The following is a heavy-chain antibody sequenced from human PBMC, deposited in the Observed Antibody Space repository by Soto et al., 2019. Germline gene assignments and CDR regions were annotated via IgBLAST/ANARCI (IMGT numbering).Heavy chain of an antibody. Sequence: QVQLQQWGAGLLKPSETLSLTCAVYGGSFSGYYWSWIRQPPGKGLEWIGEINHSGSTNYNPSLKSRVTISVNTSKNQFSVKLSSVPAADTAVYYCARSLVDMTTVNPRSRDYCYYMDVWGKGTTVTVSS. V-gene: IGHV4-34*01. J-gene: IGHJ6*03. CDR3: ARSLVDMTTVNPRSRDYCYYMDV. CDR2: INHSGST. CDR1: GGSFSGYY. D-gene: IGHD4-4*01.